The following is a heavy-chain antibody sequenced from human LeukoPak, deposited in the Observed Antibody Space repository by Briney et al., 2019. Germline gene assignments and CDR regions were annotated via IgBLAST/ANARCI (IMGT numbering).Heavy chain of an antibody. V-gene: IGHV3-21*04. CDR2: ISSSSSYI. D-gene: IGHD5-12*01. CDR3: AKDLGLSGYSGYDFDY. Sequence: PGGSLRLSCAASGFTFSSYSMNWVRQAPGKGLEWVSSISSSSSYIYYADSVKGRFTISRDNAKNSLYLQMNSLRAEDTAVYYCAKDLGLSGYSGYDFDYWGQGTLVTVSS. J-gene: IGHJ4*02. CDR1: GFTFSSYS.